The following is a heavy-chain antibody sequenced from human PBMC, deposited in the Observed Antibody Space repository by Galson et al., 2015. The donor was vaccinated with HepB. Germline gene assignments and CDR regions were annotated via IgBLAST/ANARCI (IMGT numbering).Heavy chain of an antibody. CDR2: IYYSGST. CDR3: ARSYDILTGYLDY. V-gene: IGHV4-59*01. J-gene: IGHJ4*02. D-gene: IGHD3-9*01. CDR1: GGSISSYY. Sequence: SETLSLTCTVSGGSISSYYWSWIRQPPGKGLEWIGYIYYSGSTNYNPSLKSRVTISAGTSKNQFSLKLSSVTAADTAVYYCARSYDILTGYLDYWGQGTLVTVSS.